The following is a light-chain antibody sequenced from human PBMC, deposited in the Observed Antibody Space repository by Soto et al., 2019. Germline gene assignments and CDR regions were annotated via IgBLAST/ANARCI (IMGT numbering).Light chain of an antibody. J-gene: IGKJ2*01. V-gene: IGKV4-1*01. Sequence: DIVMTQSPDSLSVSLGERAIINCKSSQSLFHNSNNENYLAWYQQQPGQPPKLLIYWASTREYGVPVRFSGSGSGTDFTLTITNLQAEDVAVYYCQQYYSTPRTFGQGTKLEI. CDR2: WAS. CDR1: QSLFHNSNNENY. CDR3: QQYYSTPRT.